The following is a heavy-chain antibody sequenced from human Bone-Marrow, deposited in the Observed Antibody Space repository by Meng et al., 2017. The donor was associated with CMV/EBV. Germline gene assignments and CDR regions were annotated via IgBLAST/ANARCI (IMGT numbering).Heavy chain of an antibody. CDR2: IWYDGSNK. D-gene: IGHD6-19*01. Sequence: GGSLRLSCAASGFTFSSYGMHWVRQAPGKGLEWVAVIWYDGSNKYYADSVKGRFTISRDNSKNTLDLQMNSLRAEDTAVYYCAKDWDSSGWFDYWGQGTLVTVSS. J-gene: IGHJ4*02. CDR3: AKDWDSSGWFDY. CDR1: GFTFSSYG. V-gene: IGHV3-33*06.